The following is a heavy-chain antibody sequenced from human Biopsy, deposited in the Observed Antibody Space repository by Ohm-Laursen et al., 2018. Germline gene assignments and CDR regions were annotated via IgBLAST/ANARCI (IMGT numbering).Heavy chain of an antibody. D-gene: IGHD3-3*01. Sequence: TLSLTCTVSGGSISSSYWSWIRQPPGKGLEWIGYISNRGSTNYSPSLRGRVTISVDTSKKQFSLKLTSVTAADTAVFFCARLYRLDDYWNDDPPDAFDVWGQGTMVTVSS. J-gene: IGHJ3*01. V-gene: IGHV4-59*01. CDR2: ISNRGST. CDR3: ARLYRLDDYWNDDPPDAFDV. CDR1: GGSISSSY.